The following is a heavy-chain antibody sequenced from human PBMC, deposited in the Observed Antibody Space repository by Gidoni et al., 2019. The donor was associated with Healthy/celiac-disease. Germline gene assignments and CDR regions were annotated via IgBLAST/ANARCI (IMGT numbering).Heavy chain of an antibody. Sequence: QVQLVESGGGVVQPGRSLRLSCAASGFTFRSYGMHWVRQAPGKGLEWVAVISYDGSNKYYADSVKGRFTISRDNSKNTLYLQMNSLRAEDTAVYYCAKDLSLYSCGWFDYWGQGTLVTVSS. D-gene: IGHD6-19*01. J-gene: IGHJ4*02. CDR3: AKDLSLYSCGWFDY. CDR2: ISYDGSNK. CDR1: GFTFRSYG. V-gene: IGHV3-30*18.